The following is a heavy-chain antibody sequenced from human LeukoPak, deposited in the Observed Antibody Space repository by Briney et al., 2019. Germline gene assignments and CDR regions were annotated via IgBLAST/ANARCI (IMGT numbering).Heavy chain of an antibody. V-gene: IGHV3-23*01. D-gene: IGHD3-10*01. CDR2: ISGSGGSK. CDR3: AKLTSASGAYGLDV. CDR1: GFTFSSYA. J-gene: IGHJ6*02. Sequence: PGGSLRLSCAASGFTFSSYAMNWVRQAPGKGLEWVSTISGSGGSKHYADSVEGRFTISRDNSKNTVYLQMNSLRAEDTAIYYCAKLTSASGAYGLDVWGQGTTVTVSS.